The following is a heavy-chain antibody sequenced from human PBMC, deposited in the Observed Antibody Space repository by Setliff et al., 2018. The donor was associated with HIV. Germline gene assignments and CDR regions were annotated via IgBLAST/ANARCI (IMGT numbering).Heavy chain of an antibody. D-gene: IGHD2-15*01. CDR2: VYANTGHT. Sequence: GASVKVSCKTSGDKFGSLDINWVRQASGQGLEWVGWVYANTGHTAYARKFEGRVTMTWDPSTGIGYMELNSLRADDTAVYYCARGIDILVKMGIYYHYMDVWGKGTTVTVSS. CDR1: GDKFGSLD. V-gene: IGHV1-8*01. CDR3: ARGIDILVKMGIYYHYMDV. J-gene: IGHJ6*03.